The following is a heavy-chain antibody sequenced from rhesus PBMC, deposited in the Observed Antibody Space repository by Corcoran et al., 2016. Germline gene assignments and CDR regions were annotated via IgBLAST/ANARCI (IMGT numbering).Heavy chain of an antibody. Sequence: QVQLVQSGAEVKKPGSSVKVSCKASGYTFPDSYMPLVRQAPGQGLEWMGEINPKTGGTNYAQKFKGRVTMTRDTSTSTGYMELSSLRSEDTAVYYCERDRDYGTFDYWGQGVLVTVSS. D-gene: IGHD4-29*01. CDR3: ERDRDYGTFDY. CDR1: GYTFPDSY. CDR2: INPKTGGT. V-gene: IGHV1-138*01. J-gene: IGHJ4*01.